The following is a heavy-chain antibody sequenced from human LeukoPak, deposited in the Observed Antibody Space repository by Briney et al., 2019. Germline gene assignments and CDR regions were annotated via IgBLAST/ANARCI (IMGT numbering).Heavy chain of an antibody. CDR3: ARAYVDIVATMEY. CDR1: GFTFSSYG. J-gene: IGHJ4*02. D-gene: IGHD5-12*01. CDR2: IWYDGSNK. V-gene: IGHV3-33*01. Sequence: QPGRSLRLSCAASGFTFSSYGMHWVRQAPGKGLEWVAVIWYDGSNKYYADSVKGRFTISRDNSKNTLYLQMNSLRAEDTAVYYCARAYVDIVATMEYWGQGTLVIVSS.